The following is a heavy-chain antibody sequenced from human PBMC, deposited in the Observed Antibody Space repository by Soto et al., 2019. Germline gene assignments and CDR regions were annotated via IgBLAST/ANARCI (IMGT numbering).Heavy chain of an antibody. Sequence: EVQLLESGGGLVQPGGSLRLSCAASGFTFSNYGMNWVRQAPGKGLEWVSGISGSADNTFYADSVKGRFTISRDNSKSTPYLQMNSLRAEDTALYYCAKDSDTKRGPDYWGQGTLVTVSS. V-gene: IGHV3-23*01. CDR1: GFTFSNYG. CDR3: AKDSDTKRGPDY. CDR2: ISGSADNT. J-gene: IGHJ4*02. D-gene: IGHD3-10*01.